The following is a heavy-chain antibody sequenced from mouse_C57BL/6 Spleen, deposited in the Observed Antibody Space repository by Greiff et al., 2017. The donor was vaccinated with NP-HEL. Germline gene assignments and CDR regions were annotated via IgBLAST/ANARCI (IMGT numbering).Heavy chain of an antibody. J-gene: IGHJ4*01. CDR2: ISDGGSYT. V-gene: IGHV5-4*01. CDR3: ARGGFTTVVERTMDY. Sequence: DVHLVESGGGLVKPGGSLKLSCAASGFTFSSYAMSWVRQTPEKRLEWVATISDGGSYTYYPDNVKGRFTISRDNAKNNLYLQMSHLKSEDTAMYYCARGGFTTVVERTMDYWGQGTSVTVSA. CDR1: GFTFSSYA. D-gene: IGHD1-1*01.